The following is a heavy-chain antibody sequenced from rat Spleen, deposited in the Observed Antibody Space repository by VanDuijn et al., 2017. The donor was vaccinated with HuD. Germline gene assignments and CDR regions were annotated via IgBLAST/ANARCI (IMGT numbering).Heavy chain of an antibody. Sequence: EVQLVESDGGLVQPGRSLKLSCAASGFTFSDYYMAWVRQAPTKGLEWVATISYGDSSGHSSTYYRDSVKGRFTISRDNAKNTQYLQMDSLRSEDTATYYCTRHRSIIRGTDYFDYWGQGVMVTVSS. CDR3: TRHRSIIRGTDYFDY. CDR1: GFTFSDYY. CDR2: ISYGDSSGHSST. J-gene: IGHJ2*01. D-gene: IGHD4-3*01. V-gene: IGHV5-29*01.